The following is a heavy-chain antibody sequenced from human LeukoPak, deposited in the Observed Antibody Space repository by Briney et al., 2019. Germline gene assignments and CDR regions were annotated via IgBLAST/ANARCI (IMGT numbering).Heavy chain of an antibody. CDR3: AKDHDSSGYYSGY. CDR2: ISGSGGST. CDR1: GLTFSSYA. J-gene: IGHJ4*02. D-gene: IGHD3-22*01. V-gene: IGHV3-23*01. Sequence: GGSLRLSCAASGLTFSSYAMSWVRQAPGKGLEWVSAISGSGGSTYYADSVKGRFTISRDNSKNTLYLQMNSLRAEDTAVYYCAKDHDSSGYYSGYWGQGTLVTVSS.